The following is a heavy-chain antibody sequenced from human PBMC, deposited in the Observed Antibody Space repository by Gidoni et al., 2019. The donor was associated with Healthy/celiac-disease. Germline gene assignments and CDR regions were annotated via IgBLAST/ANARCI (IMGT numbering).Heavy chain of an antibody. D-gene: IGHD1-26*01. J-gene: IGHJ6*02. V-gene: IGHV3-7*01. CDR3: ARDTVGATPHWGYYYYGMDV. CDR2: IKQDGSEK. Sequence: EVQLVESGGGLVQPGGSLRLSCAASGFPFSRYWMSWVRQAPGKGLEGVANIKQDGSEKYYVDSVKGRFTISRDNAKNSLYLQMNSLRAEDTAVYYCARDTVGATPHWGYYYYGMDVWGQGTTVTVSS. CDR1: GFPFSRYW.